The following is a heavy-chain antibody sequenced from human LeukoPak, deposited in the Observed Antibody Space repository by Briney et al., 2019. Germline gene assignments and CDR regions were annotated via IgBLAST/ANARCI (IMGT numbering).Heavy chain of an antibody. CDR3: ARWSNRGLTLQTNLYYYYGMDV. CDR1: GFTFSDYY. J-gene: IGHJ6*02. D-gene: IGHD1-14*01. Sequence: GGPLRLSCAASGFTFSDYYMSWIRQAPGKGLEWVSYISSSSSYTNYADSVKGRFTISRDNAKNSLYLQMNSLRAEDTAVYYCARWSNRGLTLQTNLYYYYGMDVWGQGTTVTVSS. V-gene: IGHV3-11*03. CDR2: ISSSSSYT.